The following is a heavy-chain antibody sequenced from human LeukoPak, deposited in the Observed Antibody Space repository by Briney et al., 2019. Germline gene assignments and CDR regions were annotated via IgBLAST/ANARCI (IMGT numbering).Heavy chain of an antibody. CDR1: GFTVSSNY. J-gene: IGHJ6*04. D-gene: IGHD2-2*02. CDR2: IYSGGST. V-gene: IGHV3-53*01. CDR3: ARVLSPGYCSSTSCYNSYYYGMDV. Sequence: GGSLRLSCAASGFTVSSNYMSWVRQAPGKGLEWVSVIYSGGSTYYADSVKGRFTISRDNSKNTLYLRMNSLRAEDTAVYYCARVLSPGYCSSTSCYNSYYYGMDVWGKGTTVTVSS.